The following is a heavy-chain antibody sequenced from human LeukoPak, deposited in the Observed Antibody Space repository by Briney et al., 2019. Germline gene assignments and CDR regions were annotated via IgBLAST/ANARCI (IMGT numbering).Heavy chain of an antibody. D-gene: IGHD1-1*01. CDR2: ISGSGGST. V-gene: IGHV3-23*01. J-gene: IGHJ4*02. Sequence: TGESLRLSCAASGFTFSTYAMSWVRQAPGKGLEWVSGISGSGGSTYYADSVKGRFTISRDNSKNTLYLQMNSLRDEDTAVYYCAKFFRTITTTATRYFDYWGQGTLVTVSS. CDR1: GFTFSTYA. CDR3: AKFFRTITTTATRYFDY.